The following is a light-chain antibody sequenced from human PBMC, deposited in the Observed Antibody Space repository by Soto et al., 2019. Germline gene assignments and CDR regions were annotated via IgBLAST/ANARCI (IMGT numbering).Light chain of an antibody. CDR1: QSVISN. CDR2: GAS. CDR3: HQYGSSPQT. V-gene: IGKV3-20*01. J-gene: IGKJ1*01. Sequence: EMVMTQSPVTLSVSPGESATLSCRASQSVISNLAWYQQKPGQAPRLLIYGASTRATGIPDRFSGGGSGTDFTLTISRLEPEDFAVYYCHQYGSSPQTFGQGTKVDIK.